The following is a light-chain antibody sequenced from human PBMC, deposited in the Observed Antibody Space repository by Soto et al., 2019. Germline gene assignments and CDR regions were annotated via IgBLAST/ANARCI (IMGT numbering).Light chain of an antibody. CDR3: QQYGSSPRT. J-gene: IGKJ1*01. V-gene: IGKV3-20*01. CDR2: DTS. CDR1: QSVNSGY. Sequence: VLTQSPGTLSLSPGERATLSCRASQSVNSGYLAWYQHTPGQAPRLLIYDTSTRATGIPDRFSGSGSGTDFTLTISRLEPEDFAVFYCQQYGSSPRTFGQGTKVDI.